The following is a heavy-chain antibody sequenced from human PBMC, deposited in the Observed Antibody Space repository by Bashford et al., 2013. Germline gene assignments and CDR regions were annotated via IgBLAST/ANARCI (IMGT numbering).Heavy chain of an antibody. V-gene: IGHV3-74*01. Sequence: RQASRKGLEWVSRIHNDGSRTSYADSVKGRFTISRDNAKNKMYLQMNSLRAEDTGVYFCGRESGSSSAWYDALDSWGQGTLVTVSS. J-gene: IGHJ4*02. CDR3: GRESGSSSAWYDALDS. CDR2: IHNDGSRT. D-gene: IGHD6-19*01.